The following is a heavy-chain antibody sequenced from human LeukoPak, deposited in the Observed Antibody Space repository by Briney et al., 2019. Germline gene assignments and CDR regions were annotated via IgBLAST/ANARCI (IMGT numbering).Heavy chain of an antibody. Sequence: GGSLRLSCAASGFTFGSYGMHWVRQAPGKGLEWVATIWYDGSNKYYADPVKGRFTISRDNSKNTLDLQMNSLRAEDTAVYYCARGTYYFYYTMDVWGQGTTVTVSS. CDR2: IWYDGSNK. CDR1: GFTFGSYG. V-gene: IGHV3-33*01. CDR3: ARGTYYFYYTMDV. J-gene: IGHJ6*02.